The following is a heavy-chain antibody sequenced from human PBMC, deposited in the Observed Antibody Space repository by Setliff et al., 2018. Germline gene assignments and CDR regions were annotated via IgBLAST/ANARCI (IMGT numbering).Heavy chain of an antibody. CDR2: VYTSGGT. Sequence: SETLSLTCTVSGGSISSSYYWSWIRQPAGKGLEWIGRVYTSGGTNYNPSLMSRVSISVDTSKNQFSLKLRSVTAADTAVYYCARLSWNGLRYYGLDVWGQGTTVTVSS. CDR1: GGSISSSYY. V-gene: IGHV4-4*07. J-gene: IGHJ6*02. CDR3: ARLSWNGLRYYGLDV. D-gene: IGHD3-3*01.